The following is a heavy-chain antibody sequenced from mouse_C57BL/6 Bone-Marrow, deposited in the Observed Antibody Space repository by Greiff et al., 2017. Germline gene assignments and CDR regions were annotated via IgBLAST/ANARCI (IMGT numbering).Heavy chain of an antibody. Sequence: VQGVESGAELVRPGASVTLSCKASGYTFTDYEMHWVKQTPVHGLEWIGAIDPETGGTAYNQKFKGKAILTADKSSSTAYMELRSLTSEDSAVYYCTKIYYGYDRAWFAYWGQGTLVTVSA. CDR3: TKIYYGYDRAWFAY. D-gene: IGHD2-2*01. CDR2: IDPETGGT. J-gene: IGHJ3*01. CDR1: GYTFTDYE. V-gene: IGHV1-15*01.